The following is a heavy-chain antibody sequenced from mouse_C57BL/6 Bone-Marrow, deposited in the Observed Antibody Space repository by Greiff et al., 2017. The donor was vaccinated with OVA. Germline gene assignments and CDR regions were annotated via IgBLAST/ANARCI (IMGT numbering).Heavy chain of an antibody. D-gene: IGHD2-1*01. CDR1: GYAFTNYL. V-gene: IGHV1-54*01. J-gene: IGHJ4*01. Sequence: QVQLQQSGAELVRPGTSVKVSCKASGYAFTNYLIEWVKQRPGQGLEWIGVINPGSGGTNYNEKFKGKATLTADKSSSTAYMQLSSLTSEDSAVYFCARCYYGSYEAMDYWGQGTSVTVSS. CDR2: INPGSGGT. CDR3: ARCYYGSYEAMDY.